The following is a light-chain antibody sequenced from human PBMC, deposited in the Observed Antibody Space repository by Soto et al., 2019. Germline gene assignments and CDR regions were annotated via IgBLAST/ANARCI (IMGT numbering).Light chain of an antibody. CDR2: NND. CDR1: SSNIGGNS. Sequence: QSVLTQPPSASGTPGQRVTISCSGSSSNIGGNSVHWYQHLPGTAPKLLIYNNDHRPAGVPDRFSGSKSGTSASLAISGRRCEDEADYFCAAGDGSLDGGFVFGTGTKLTVL. J-gene: IGLJ1*01. CDR3: AAGDGSLDGGFV. V-gene: IGLV1-47*02.